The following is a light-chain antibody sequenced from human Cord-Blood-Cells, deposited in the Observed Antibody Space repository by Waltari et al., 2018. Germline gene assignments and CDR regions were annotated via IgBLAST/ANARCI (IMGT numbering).Light chain of an antibody. CDR1: KLGDKY. CDR3: QAWDSSTAWV. J-gene: IGLJ3*02. Sequence: SYELTQPPSVSVSPGQTARITCSGDKLGDKYACWYQQKPGQSPVLVIYQDSKRPSGIPERFSGSISGNTATLTISGTQAMDEADYYCQAWDSSTAWVFGGGTKLTVL. V-gene: IGLV3-1*01. CDR2: QDS.